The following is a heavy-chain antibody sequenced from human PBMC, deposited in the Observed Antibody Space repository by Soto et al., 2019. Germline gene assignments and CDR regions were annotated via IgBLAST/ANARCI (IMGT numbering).Heavy chain of an antibody. CDR3: ARDPRPPSGWLGFWEYGMDV. V-gene: IGHV1-2*02. CDR2: VNPDNGGT. J-gene: IGHJ6*02. CDR1: GYTVTGNY. D-gene: IGHD3-3*01. Sequence: GASVKVSGKASGYTVTGNYIHCVRQAPGQVLEWMGWVNPDNGGTTSAQKFQGRVTMTRDTSVNTAYMELSRLTSDDTAVYYCARDPRPPSGWLGFWEYGMDVWGQGTTVTVSS.